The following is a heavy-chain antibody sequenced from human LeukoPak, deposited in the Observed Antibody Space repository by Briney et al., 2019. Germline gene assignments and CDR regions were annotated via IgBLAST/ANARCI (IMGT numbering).Heavy chain of an antibody. CDR2: IKQDGSEK. J-gene: IGHJ4*02. Sequence: PGGSLRLSCAASGFTFSSYWMSWVRQAPGKGLEWVANIKQDGSEKYYVDSVKGRFTISRDNAKNSLYLQMNSLRAEDTAVYYCARDRYSSSSLSDYWGQGTLVTVSS. CDR1: GFTFSSYW. D-gene: IGHD6-13*01. V-gene: IGHV3-7*01. CDR3: ARDRYSSSSLSDY.